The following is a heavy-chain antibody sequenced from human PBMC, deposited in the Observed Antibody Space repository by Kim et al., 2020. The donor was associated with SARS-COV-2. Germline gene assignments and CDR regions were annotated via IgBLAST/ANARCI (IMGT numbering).Heavy chain of an antibody. V-gene: IGHV4-59*08. J-gene: IGHJ4*02. CDR2: IYYSGST. CDR3: ARHVPYSSSSDLFDY. Sequence: SETLSLTCTVSGGSISSYYWSWIRQPPGKGLEWIGYIYYSGSTNYNPSLKSRVTISVDTSKNQFSLKLSSVTAADTAVYYCARHVPYSSSSDLFDYWGQGTLVTVSS. CDR1: GGSISSYY. D-gene: IGHD6-6*01.